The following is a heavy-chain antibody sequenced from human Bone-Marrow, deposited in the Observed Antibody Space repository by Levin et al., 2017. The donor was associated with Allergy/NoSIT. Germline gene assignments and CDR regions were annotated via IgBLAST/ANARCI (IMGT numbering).Heavy chain of an antibody. Sequence: GESLKISCVGSDSTFGIYSMNWVRQAPGKGPEWVSSIAASSSYTHYADSLKGRVTPSRDNAKNVVYLQMNNLRVGDTAIYYCSRARWMDVWGQGTTVTVSS. CDR3: SRARWMDV. D-gene: IGHD6-13*01. J-gene: IGHJ6*02. CDR2: IAASSSYT. V-gene: IGHV3-21*01. CDR1: DSTFGIYS.